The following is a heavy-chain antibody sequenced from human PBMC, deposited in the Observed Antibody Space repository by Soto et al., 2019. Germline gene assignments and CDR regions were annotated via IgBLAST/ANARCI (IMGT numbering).Heavy chain of an antibody. D-gene: IGHD6-13*01. CDR1: GFTFDDYA. CDR2: INWNSGSI. CDR3: VKDESINWYSGHFRH. V-gene: IGHV3-9*01. J-gene: IGHJ1*01. Sequence: EVQLVESGGGLVQPGRSLRLSCAASGFTFDDYAMHWVRQVPGKGLEWVSGINWNSGSIGYADSVKGRFAISRDNAKNSLHLQMNSLRAEDTAFYYCVKDESINWYSGHFRHWGQGTLGTVSS.